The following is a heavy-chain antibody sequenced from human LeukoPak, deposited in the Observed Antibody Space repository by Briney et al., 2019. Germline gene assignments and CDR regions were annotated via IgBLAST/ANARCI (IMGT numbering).Heavy chain of an antibody. D-gene: IGHD2-2*02. V-gene: IGHV1-46*01. CDR1: GYTFTSYY. Sequence: ASVKVSCKASGYTFTSYYMHWVRQAPGQGLEWMGIINPSGGSTSYAQKFQGRVTITADESTSTAYMELSSLRSEDTAVYYCARGSNYCSSISCHMNDWGQGTLVTVSS. CDR2: INPSGGST. J-gene: IGHJ4*02. CDR3: ARGSNYCSSISCHMND.